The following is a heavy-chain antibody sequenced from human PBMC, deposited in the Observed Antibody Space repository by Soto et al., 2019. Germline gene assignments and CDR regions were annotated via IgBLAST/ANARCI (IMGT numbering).Heavy chain of an antibody. Sequence: EVQLVESGGGLVQPGGSLRLSCAASGFTFSNSWMSWVRQAPGEGLEWVANIKQDGSEKYYVDSVKGRFTISRDNAKKSLYLQMNSLRAEDTAVYYCARATYYGDYRGAFDSWGQGTLVTVSS. V-gene: IGHV3-7*01. CDR2: IKQDGSEK. D-gene: IGHD4-17*01. CDR1: GFTFSNSW. J-gene: IGHJ4*02. CDR3: ARATYYGDYRGAFDS.